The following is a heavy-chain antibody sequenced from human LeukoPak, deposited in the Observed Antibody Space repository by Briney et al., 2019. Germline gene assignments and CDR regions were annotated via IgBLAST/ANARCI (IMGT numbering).Heavy chain of an antibody. CDR3: ATLYDPLGGMDV. Sequence: GGSLRLSCAASGFTFSSFAMSWVRQAPGKALEWVSTISGGGATTYYADSMKGRSAISRDNSKNTLYLQMNSLRAEETAVYYCATLYDPLGGMDVWGQGTTVTVS. J-gene: IGHJ6*02. D-gene: IGHD5/OR15-5a*01. CDR2: ISGGGATT. CDR1: GFTFSSFA. V-gene: IGHV3-23*01.